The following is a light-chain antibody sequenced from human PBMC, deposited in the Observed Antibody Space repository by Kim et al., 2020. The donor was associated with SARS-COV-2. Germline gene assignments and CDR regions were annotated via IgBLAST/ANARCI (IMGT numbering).Light chain of an antibody. CDR1: TGAVTSGHY. CDR2: HTN. J-gene: IGLJ2*01. Sequence: PGGTVTLTCGSSTGAVTSGHYSFWFQQKPGQAPKTLTYHTNNKLSWTPARFSGSLLGGKAALTLSGAQPEDEAEYYCLLSYGDSRVFGGGTQLTVL. CDR3: LLSYGDSRV. V-gene: IGLV7-46*01.